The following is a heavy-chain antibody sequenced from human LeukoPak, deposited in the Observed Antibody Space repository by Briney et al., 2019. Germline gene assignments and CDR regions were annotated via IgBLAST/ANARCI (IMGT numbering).Heavy chain of an antibody. CDR2: IYNTDST. CDR3: ARQISDYYYYYIDV. Sequence: PSETLPLTCSVSGGSISSTSYYWGWIRQPPGKGLEWIGSIYNTDSTYYNPSLKSRVSISVDTSRNQCSLKLSSVTAADTAVYYCARQISDYYYYYIDVWGQGTTVTVSS. V-gene: IGHV4-39*01. D-gene: IGHD3-10*01. CDR1: GGSISSTSYY. J-gene: IGHJ6*03.